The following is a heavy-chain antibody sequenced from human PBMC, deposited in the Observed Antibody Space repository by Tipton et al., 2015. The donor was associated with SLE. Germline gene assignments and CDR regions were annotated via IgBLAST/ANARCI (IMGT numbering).Heavy chain of an antibody. V-gene: IGHV3-33*01. CDR2: IWYDGTNK. D-gene: IGHD6-13*01. Sequence: SLRLSCAASGFTFSSYGLHWVRQAPGKGLEWVAVIWYDGTNKYYADSVKGRFTISRDNSKNTLYLQMNSLRAEDTAVYYCARDSQRYSSNWFDPWGQGTLVTVSS. CDR1: GFTFSSYG. J-gene: IGHJ5*02. CDR3: ARDSQRYSSNWFDP.